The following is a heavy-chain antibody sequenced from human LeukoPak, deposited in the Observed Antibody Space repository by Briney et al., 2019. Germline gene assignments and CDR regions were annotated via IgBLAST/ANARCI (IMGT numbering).Heavy chain of an antibody. CDR2: MNPNSGNT. D-gene: IGHD6-19*01. Sequence: ASVKVSCKASGYTFTSYDINWVRQATGQGLEWMGWMNPNSGNTGYAQKFQGRVTMTRNTSISTAYMELSSLRSEDTAVYYCARYRILGSIAVAGTNWFDPWGQGTLVTVSS. V-gene: IGHV1-8*01. CDR1: GYTFTSYD. J-gene: IGHJ5*02. CDR3: ARYRILGSIAVAGTNWFDP.